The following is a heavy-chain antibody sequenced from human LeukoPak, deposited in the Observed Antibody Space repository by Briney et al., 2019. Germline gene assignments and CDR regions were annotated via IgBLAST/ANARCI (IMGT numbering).Heavy chain of an antibody. V-gene: IGHV4-59*01. J-gene: IGHJ5*02. CDR2: IYYSGST. CDR3: ARAHYYDSSGYFVRHWFDP. CDR1: GGSISSCY. Sequence: SETLSLTCTVSGGSISSCYWSWIRQPPGKGLEWIGYIYYSGSTNYNPSLKSRVTISVDTSKNQFSLKLSSVTAADTAVYYCARAHYYDSSGYFVRHWFDPWGQGTLVTVSS. D-gene: IGHD3-22*01.